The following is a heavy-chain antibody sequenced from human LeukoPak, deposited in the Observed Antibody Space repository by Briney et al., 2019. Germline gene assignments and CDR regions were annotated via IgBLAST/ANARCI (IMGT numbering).Heavy chain of an antibody. D-gene: IGHD2-21*01. V-gene: IGHV4-38-2*02. CDR3: ARAIAMVPLPFDF. CDR2: IYHSGST. CDR1: GYSISRGYY. J-gene: IGHJ4*02. Sequence: SETLSLTCTVSGYSISRGYYWGWIRQPPGKGLEWIGTIYHSGSTYYNPSLTSRVTISVDTSKNQFSLKVGSVTAADTAVYYCARAIAMVPLPFDFWGQGTLVTVSS.